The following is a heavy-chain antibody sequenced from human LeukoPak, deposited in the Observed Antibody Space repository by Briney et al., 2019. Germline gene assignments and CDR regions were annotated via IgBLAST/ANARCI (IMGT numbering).Heavy chain of an antibody. J-gene: IGHJ4*02. Sequence: ASVKVSCKASGYTLTSYDISWVRQAPGQGLEWMGYISGYNGNTIYAQKVQDRVTMTTDTSTSTAYMELRSLRSDDTAVYYCARWGGTYQTYFDYWGQGTLVTVSS. CDR2: ISGYNGNT. V-gene: IGHV1-18*01. CDR3: ARWGGTYQTYFDY. CDR1: GYTLTSYD. D-gene: IGHD2-2*01.